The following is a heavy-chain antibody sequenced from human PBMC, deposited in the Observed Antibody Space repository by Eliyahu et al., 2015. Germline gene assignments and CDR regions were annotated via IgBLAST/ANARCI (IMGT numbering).Heavy chain of an antibody. Sequence: EVQLVESGGGLVQPGGSLRLSCAASGXTFSSYWMHWXRQAPGKGXVWVSRINSDGSRKXYADSVKGRFTISRDNAKNTLYLQMNSLRAEDTAVYYCVRVPLGDWLLNGPSWGQGTLVTVSS. V-gene: IGHV3-74*01. CDR2: INSDGSRK. CDR1: GXTFSSYW. CDR3: VRVPLGDWLLNGPS. D-gene: IGHD3/OR15-3a*01. J-gene: IGHJ5*02.